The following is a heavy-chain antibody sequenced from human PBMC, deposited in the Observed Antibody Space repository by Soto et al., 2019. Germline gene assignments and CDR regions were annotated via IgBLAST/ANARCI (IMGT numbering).Heavy chain of an antibody. J-gene: IGHJ4*02. CDR3: ARERRWAPRLY. CDR2: VSAYNRNT. CDR1: GYTFSHYG. V-gene: IGHV1-18*01. Sequence: QVQLVQSGPEVKKPGASVKVSCKGSGYTFSHYGVTWVRQAPGQGLERLGWVSAYNRNTDYAQKFEDRATMTIDTSTNTAYLERRGLKPDDAAVYYFARERRWAPRLYWCQGT. D-gene: IGHD1-26*01.